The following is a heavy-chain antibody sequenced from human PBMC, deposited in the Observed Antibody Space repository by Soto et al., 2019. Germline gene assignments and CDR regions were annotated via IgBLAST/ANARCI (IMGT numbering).Heavy chain of an antibody. CDR1: GDTYSIYT. J-gene: IGHJ6*01. Sequence: SVNVSCKTSGDTYSIYTITWMRQAPGQGLEWMGGIIPRSATSNYAQKFQGRVTITADESTSTAYMELSSLRSEDTAVYYCAREGFVLIPTTVNSDYYYYAMDVWGQGTTVTVSS. CDR2: IIPRSATS. V-gene: IGHV1-69*01. CDR3: AREGFVLIPTTVNSDYYYYAMDV. D-gene: IGHD2-8*01.